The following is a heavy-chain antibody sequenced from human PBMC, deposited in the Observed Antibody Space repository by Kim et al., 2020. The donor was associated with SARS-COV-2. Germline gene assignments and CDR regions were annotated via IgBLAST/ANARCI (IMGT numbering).Heavy chain of an antibody. D-gene: IGHD3-10*01. CDR3: AKDYYGSGSSLAGAFDI. Sequence: GGSLRLSCAASGFTFDDYAMHWVRQAPGKGLEWVSGISWNSGSIGYADSVKGRFTISRDNAKNSLYLQMNSLRAEDTALYYCAKDYYGSGSSLAGAFDI. CDR2: ISWNSGSI. J-gene: IGHJ3*02. CDR1: GFTFDDYA. V-gene: IGHV3-9*01.